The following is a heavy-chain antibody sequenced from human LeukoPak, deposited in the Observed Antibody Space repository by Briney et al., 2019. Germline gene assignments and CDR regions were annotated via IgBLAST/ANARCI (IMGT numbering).Heavy chain of an antibody. D-gene: IGHD4-17*01. CDR2: SSSSGRAI. J-gene: IGHJ4*02. Sequence: GGSLRLSCAASGFPFSTYSMHWVRQTPGKGLEWVSYSSSSGRAIYYADSVRGRFTMSRDNAKNSLFLQMDSLRDEDTAVYYCVRDKGNDYGTYDNWGQGTLVTVSS. CDR1: GFPFSTYS. V-gene: IGHV3-48*02. CDR3: VRDKGNDYGTYDN.